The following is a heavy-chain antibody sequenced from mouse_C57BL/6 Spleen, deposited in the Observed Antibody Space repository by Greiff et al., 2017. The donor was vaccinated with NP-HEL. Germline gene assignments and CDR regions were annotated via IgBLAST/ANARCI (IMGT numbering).Heavy chain of an antibody. D-gene: IGHD1-1*01. V-gene: IGHV5-9-1*02. J-gene: IGHJ1*03. CDR1: GFTFSSYA. Sequence: EVKVVESGEGLVKPGGSLKLSCAASGFTFSSYAMSWVRQTPEKRLEWVAYISSGGDYIYYADTVKGRFTISRDNDRNTLYLQMSSLKSEDTAMYYCTRGGFYYGSSYDWYFDVWGTGTTVTVSS. CDR2: ISSGGDYI. CDR3: TRGGFYYGSSYDWYFDV.